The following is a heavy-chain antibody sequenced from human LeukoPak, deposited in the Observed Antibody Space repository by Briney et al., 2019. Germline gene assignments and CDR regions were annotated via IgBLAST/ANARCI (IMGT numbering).Heavy chain of an antibody. CDR3: AGPALRYFDWLPRRGDYYYGMDV. Sequence: SETLSLTCTVSGGSISSYYWSWIRQPPGKGLEWIGYIYYSGSTNYNPSLKSRVTISVDTSKNQFSLKLSSVTAADTAVYYCAGPALRYFDWLPRRGDYYYGMDVWGQGTTVTVSS. J-gene: IGHJ6*02. CDR1: GGSISSYY. V-gene: IGHV4-59*12. CDR2: IYYSGST. D-gene: IGHD3-9*01.